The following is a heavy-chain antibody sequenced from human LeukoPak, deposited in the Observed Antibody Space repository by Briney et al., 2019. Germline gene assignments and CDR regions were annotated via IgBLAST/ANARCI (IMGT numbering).Heavy chain of an antibody. CDR3: ARDGSGSYYGGSDY. CDR2: SNPNSGDT. V-gene: IGHV1-2*02. CDR1: GYTFTGYY. D-gene: IGHD3-10*01. Sequence: GASVKVSCKASGYTFTGYYMYWVRHAPGQGHEWMGWSNPNSGDTNYAQKFQGRVTMTRDTSIFTAYMELSSLRSDDAAVYYCARDGSGSYYGGSDYWGQGTLVTVSS. J-gene: IGHJ4*02.